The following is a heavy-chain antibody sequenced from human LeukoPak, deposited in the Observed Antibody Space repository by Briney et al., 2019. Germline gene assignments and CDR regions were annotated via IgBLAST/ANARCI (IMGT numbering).Heavy chain of an antibody. CDR2: ISAYNGNT. V-gene: IGHV1-18*01. J-gene: IGHJ6*02. Sequence: SVKVSCKASGYTFTSYGISWVRQAPGQGLEWMGWISAYNGNTNYAQKLQGRVTMTTDTSTSTAYMELRSLRSDDTAVYYCARVGYDSSVYYYYGMDVWGQGTTVTVSS. D-gene: IGHD3-22*01. CDR1: GYTFTSYG. CDR3: ARVGYDSSVYYYYGMDV.